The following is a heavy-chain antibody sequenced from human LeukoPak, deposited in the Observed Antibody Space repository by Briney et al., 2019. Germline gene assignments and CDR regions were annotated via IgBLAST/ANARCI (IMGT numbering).Heavy chain of an antibody. CDR3: AKDPGYYDSSGYNRSYFDS. Sequence: PGGSLRDSCAASGFPFSSYAMSWVRQAPGKGLEWVSGISGSGGSTYYADSVKGRFTISRDNSKNTLSVQMNSLRAEDTAVYYCAKDPGYYDSSGYNRSYFDSWGQGTLVTVSS. J-gene: IGHJ4*02. D-gene: IGHD3-22*01. V-gene: IGHV3-23*01. CDR1: GFPFSSYA. CDR2: ISGSGGST.